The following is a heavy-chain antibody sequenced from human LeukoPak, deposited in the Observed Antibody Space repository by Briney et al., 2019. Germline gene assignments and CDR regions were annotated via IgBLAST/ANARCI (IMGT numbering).Heavy chain of an antibody. CDR1: GGSISSSNW. V-gene: IGHV4-4*02. D-gene: IGHD6-13*01. CDR2: IYHSGST. Sequence: PSETLSLTCAVSGGSISSSNWWSWVRQPPGKGLEWIGEIYHSGSTNYNPSLKSRVTISVDTSKNQFSLKLSSVTAADTAVYYCARDAGSWYGDIGLFDYWGQGTLVTVSS. CDR3: ARDAGSWYGDIGLFDY. J-gene: IGHJ4*02.